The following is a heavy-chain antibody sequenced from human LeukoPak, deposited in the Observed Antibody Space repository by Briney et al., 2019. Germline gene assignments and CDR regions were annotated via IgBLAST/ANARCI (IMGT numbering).Heavy chain of an antibody. J-gene: IGHJ4*02. Sequence: GGSLRLSCAASGFTFSDYYMSWIRQAPGKGLEWVSCISSSSSYTNYADSVKGRFTISRDNAKNSLYLQMNSLRAEDTAVYYCASLPYDYVWGSYRFFDYWGQGTLVTVSS. D-gene: IGHD3-16*02. CDR3: ASLPYDYVWGSYRFFDY. CDR1: GFTFSDYY. V-gene: IGHV3-11*03. CDR2: ISSSSSYT.